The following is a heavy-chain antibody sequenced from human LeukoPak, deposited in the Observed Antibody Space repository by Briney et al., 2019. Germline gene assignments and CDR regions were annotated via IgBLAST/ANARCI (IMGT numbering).Heavy chain of an antibody. D-gene: IGHD6-19*01. CDR3: AKDLGSGWYFDY. CDR1: GFTFSSYA. CDR2: ISGSGGST. J-gene: IGHJ4*02. Sequence: PAGSLRLSCAASGFTFSSYAMSWVRQAPGRGLEWVSAISGSGGSTYYADSVKGRFTISRDNSKNTLYLQMNSLRAEDTAVYYCAKDLGSGWYFDYWGQGTLVTVSS. V-gene: IGHV3-23*01.